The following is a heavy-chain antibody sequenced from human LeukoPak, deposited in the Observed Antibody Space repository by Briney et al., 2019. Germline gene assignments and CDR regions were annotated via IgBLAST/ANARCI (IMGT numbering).Heavy chain of an antibody. CDR1: GFTFNKAW. V-gene: IGHV3-15*01. CDR2: IKNKGDGGTT. D-gene: IGHD3-10*01. J-gene: IGHJ4*02. Sequence: PGGSLRLSCAASGFTFNKAWMSWVRLAPGKGLEWVGRIKNKGDGGTTDYAAPVKGRFTVSRDDSKSTLYLQMDSLKTEDTAVYYCTTSGTPFEYWGQGTLVTVSS. CDR3: TTSGTPFEY.